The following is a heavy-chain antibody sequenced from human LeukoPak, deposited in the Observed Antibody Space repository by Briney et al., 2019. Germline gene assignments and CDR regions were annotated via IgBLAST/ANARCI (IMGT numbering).Heavy chain of an antibody. CDR1: GYSFTSYW. D-gene: IGHD3-16*02. J-gene: IGHJ4*02. V-gene: IGHV5-51*01. CDR3: ARHGGYDYVWGSYRLGDY. Sequence: GESLKISCKGSGYSFTSYWIGWVRQMPGKGLEWMGIIYPGDSDTRYSPSFQGQVTITADKSISTAYLQWSSLKASDTAMYYCARHGGYDYVWGSYRLGDYWGQGTLVTVSS. CDR2: IYPGDSDT.